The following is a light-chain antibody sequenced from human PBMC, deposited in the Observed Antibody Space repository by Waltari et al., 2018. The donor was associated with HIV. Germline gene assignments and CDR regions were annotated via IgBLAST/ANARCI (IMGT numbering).Light chain of an antibody. CDR1: QGISTW. CDR3: QQGNSFPLT. Sequence: DIQMTQSPGSASASVGDRVTITCRASQGISTWLAWYQQKPGKAPNLLIYAAATLHSGVPSRFSGSGSGTVFTLTISSLQPEDFATYYCQQGNSFPLTFGGGTRVEIK. V-gene: IGKV1D-12*01. CDR2: AAA. J-gene: IGKJ4*01.